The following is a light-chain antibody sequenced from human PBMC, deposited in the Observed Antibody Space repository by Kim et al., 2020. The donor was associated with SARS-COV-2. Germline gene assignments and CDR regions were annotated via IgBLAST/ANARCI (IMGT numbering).Light chain of an antibody. Sequence: GQSVITSCTGTSSDVGAYNYVSWYQQHPGKAPKLMIYEVSQRPSGVPDRFSGSKSGNTASLTVSGLQAEDEADYYCSSYAGSNNLVFGGGTKVTVL. J-gene: IGLJ3*02. V-gene: IGLV2-8*01. CDR3: SSYAGSNNLV. CDR2: EVS. CDR1: SSDVGAYNY.